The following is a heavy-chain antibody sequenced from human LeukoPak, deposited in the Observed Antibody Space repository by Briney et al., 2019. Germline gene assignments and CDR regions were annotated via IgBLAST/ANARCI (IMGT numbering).Heavy chain of an antibody. D-gene: IGHD2-2*01. Sequence: ASVKVSCKASGGTFSSYAISWVRQAPGQGLEWMGWINPNSGGTNYAQKFQGRVTMTRDTSISTAYMELSRLRSDDTAVYYCAREKGSLNIIVVVPAAIDAFDIWGQGTMVTVSP. CDR2: INPNSGGT. V-gene: IGHV1-2*02. J-gene: IGHJ3*02. CDR1: GGTFSSYA. CDR3: AREKGSLNIIVVVPAAIDAFDI.